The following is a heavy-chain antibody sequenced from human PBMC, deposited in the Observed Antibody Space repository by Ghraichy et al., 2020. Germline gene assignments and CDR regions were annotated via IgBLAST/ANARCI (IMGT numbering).Heavy chain of an antibody. CDR2: ISSSSSTI. D-gene: IGHD3-22*01. J-gene: IGHJ4*02. CDR1: GFTFSSYS. V-gene: IGHV3-48*02. CDR3: ARADSYPGYYYDSSGLDY. Sequence: GGSLRLSCAASGFTFSSYSMNWVRQAPGKGLEWVSYISSSSSTIYYADSVKGRFTISRDNAKNSLYLQMNSLRDEDTAVYYCARADSYPGYYYDSSGLDYWGQGTLVTVSS.